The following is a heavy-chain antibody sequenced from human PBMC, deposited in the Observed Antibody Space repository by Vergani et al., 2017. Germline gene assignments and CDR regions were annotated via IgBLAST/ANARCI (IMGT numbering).Heavy chain of an antibody. CDR1: GGSFSGYY. J-gene: IGHJ5*02. CDR3: ARGNRAYCSRTRCYLIGGNWFDP. CDR2: INHSGST. D-gene: IGHD2-2*01. V-gene: IGHV4-34*01. Sequence: QVQLQQWGAGLLKPSETLSLTCAVYGGSFSGYYWSWIRQPPGKGLEWIGGINHSGSTNYNPSLKSRVTISVDTSKNQFSLKLSSVTAADTAVYYCARGNRAYCSRTRCYLIGGNWFDPWNRGTLVTVSS.